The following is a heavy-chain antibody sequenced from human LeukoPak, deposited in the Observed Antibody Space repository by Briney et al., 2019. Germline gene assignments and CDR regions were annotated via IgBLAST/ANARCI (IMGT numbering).Heavy chain of an antibody. CDR2: IYYSGST. D-gene: IGHD3-3*01. J-gene: IGHJ6*03. CDR1: GGSISSSSHF. CDR3: ARGGSYYDFWSGYYDYYYYMDV. V-gene: IGHV4-39*07. Sequence: SETLSLTCTVYGGSISSSSHFWGWIRQPPGKGLEWIGSIYYSGSTYYNPSLESRVTISVDTSKNQFSLRLTSVTAADTAVYYCARGGSYYDFWSGYYDYYYYMDVWGKGTTVTVSS.